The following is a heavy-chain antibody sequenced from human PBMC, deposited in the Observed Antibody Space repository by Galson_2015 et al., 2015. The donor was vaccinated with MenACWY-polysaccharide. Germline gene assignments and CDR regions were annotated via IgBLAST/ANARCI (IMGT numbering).Heavy chain of an antibody. CDR1: GFTFNSYA. J-gene: IGHJ6*02. D-gene: IGHD2-2*01. CDR2: ISYDASNK. V-gene: IGHV3-30-3*01. Sequence: SLRLPCAASGFTFNSYAMHWVRQAPGKGLEWVAVISYDASNKYYADSVEGRFTISRDNSKNTLYLQMNSLGAEDTAVYYCARDYCSRTSCSGMDVWGQGTTVTVSS. CDR3: ARDYCSRTSCSGMDV.